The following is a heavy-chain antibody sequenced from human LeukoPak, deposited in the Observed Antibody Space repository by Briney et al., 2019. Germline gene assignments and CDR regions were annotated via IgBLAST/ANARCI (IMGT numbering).Heavy chain of an antibody. D-gene: IGHD2-2*01. J-gene: IGHJ6*02. CDR3: ARDAGHQLSRRNYYAMDV. Sequence: SETLSLTCTVSGGSISSGGYYWGWIRQPPGKGLEWIGSIYYGGSTYYNSSLKSRVTTSVDISKNQFSLKVSSVTAADTAVYYCARDAGHQLSRRNYYAMDVWGQGTTVTVSS. CDR2: IYYGGST. V-gene: IGHV4-39*07. CDR1: GGSISSGGYY.